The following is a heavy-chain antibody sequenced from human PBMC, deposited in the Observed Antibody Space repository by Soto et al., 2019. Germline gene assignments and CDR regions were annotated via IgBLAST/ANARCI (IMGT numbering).Heavy chain of an antibody. CDR2: IYYSGST. J-gene: IGHJ4*02. V-gene: IGHV4-39*07. CDR1: GGSISSSSYY. D-gene: IGHD6-13*01. CDR3: ARVRGTAGKRYFDY. Sequence: PSETLSLTCTVSGGSISSSSYYWGWIRQPPGKGLEWIGSIYYSGSTYYNPSLKSRVTISVDTSKNQFSLKLDSVTPADTAVYYCARVRGTAGKRYFDYWGPGTLVTVSS.